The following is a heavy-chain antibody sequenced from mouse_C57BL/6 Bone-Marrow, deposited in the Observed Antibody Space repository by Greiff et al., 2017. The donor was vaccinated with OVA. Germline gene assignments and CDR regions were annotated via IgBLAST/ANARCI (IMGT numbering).Heavy chain of an antibody. D-gene: IGHD1-1*01. CDR3: ARRGFITHYLDY. Sequence: VKLPQPGAELVKPGASVKMSCKASGYTFTSYWITWVKQRPGQGLEWIGDIYPGSGSTNYNEKFKSKATMTVDTSSSTAYMQLSSLTSEDSAVYYCARRGFITHYLDYWGQGTTLTVSS. J-gene: IGHJ2*01. CDR1: GYTFTSYW. V-gene: IGHV1-55*01. CDR2: IYPGSGST.